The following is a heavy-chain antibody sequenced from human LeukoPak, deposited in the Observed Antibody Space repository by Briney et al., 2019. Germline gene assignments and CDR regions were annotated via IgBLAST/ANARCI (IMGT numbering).Heavy chain of an antibody. Sequence: GGSLRLSCAVSGITLSNYGMTWVRQAPGKGLEWVAGISDTGGRTNYADSVKGRFTISRDNPKNTLYLQMNSLRAEDTAVYFCATRGVVIRVILVGFHKEAYYFDSWGQGGLVTVSS. CDR3: ATRGVVIRVILVGFHKEAYYFDS. D-gene: IGHD3-22*01. J-gene: IGHJ4*02. V-gene: IGHV3-23*01. CDR2: ISDTGGRT. CDR1: GITLSNYG.